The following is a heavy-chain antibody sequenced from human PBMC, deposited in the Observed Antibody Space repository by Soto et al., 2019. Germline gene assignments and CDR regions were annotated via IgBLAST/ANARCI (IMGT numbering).Heavy chain of an antibody. D-gene: IGHD6-6*01. Sequence: EVQLAESGGGLAQPGGSLRLSCAASGFTLSGYAMDWVRQAPGKGLEYVSGISSNGVGTYYANSVQGRFTISRDNSKNTVYLQRGSLRTEDMAVFYCARRARPDVYYMDVWGKGTTVTVS. CDR1: GFTLSGYA. CDR2: ISSNGVGT. V-gene: IGHV3-64*01. CDR3: ARRARPDVYYMDV. J-gene: IGHJ6*03.